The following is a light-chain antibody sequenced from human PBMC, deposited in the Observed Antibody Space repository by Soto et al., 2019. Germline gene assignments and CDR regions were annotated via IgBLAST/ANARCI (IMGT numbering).Light chain of an antibody. CDR2: GNT. CDR1: SSNIGAGYD. J-gene: IGLJ1*01. V-gene: IGLV1-40*01. CDR3: QSYDNSLSAFYV. Sequence: QSVLTQPPSVSGAPGQRVTISCTGSSSNIGAGYDVHWYQQRPGTAPKLLIYGNTNRPSGVPDRFSGSKSGTSASLAITGLQAEDEADYYCQSYDNSLSAFYVFGTGTKVTVL.